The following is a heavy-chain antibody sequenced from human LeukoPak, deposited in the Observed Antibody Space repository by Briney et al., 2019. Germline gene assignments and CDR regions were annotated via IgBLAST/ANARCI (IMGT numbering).Heavy chain of an antibody. CDR1: GFTFSSYG. V-gene: IGHV3-30*18. D-gene: IGHD6-13*01. CDR3: AKDQYRSSAYTYY. CDR2: ISDDGKNK. Sequence: GGSLRSSGAASGFTFSSYGIHWLRQAPGKGLEWVAAISDDGKNKYYVDSVKGRFSISKDKSKNTLYLQMNSLRPEDTAVYYCAKDQYRSSAYTYYWGQGTLVTVSS. J-gene: IGHJ4*02.